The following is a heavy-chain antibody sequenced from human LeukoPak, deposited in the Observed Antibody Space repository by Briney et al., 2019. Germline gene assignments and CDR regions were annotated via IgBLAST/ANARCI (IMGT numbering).Heavy chain of an antibody. J-gene: IGHJ4*02. D-gene: IGHD1-26*01. V-gene: IGHV3-7*02. Sequence: GESLTLSCAASGCRIGDYWMTWARHIPGKGQELVANIKQDGAEKHYAEPVESRFIISRDNAKNALDLEMDNLRVGDTAGYYCVRVGAWDLQRVFEYWGQGTLVTVSS. CDR3: VRVGAWDLQRVFEY. CDR1: GCRIGDYW. CDR2: IKQDGAEK.